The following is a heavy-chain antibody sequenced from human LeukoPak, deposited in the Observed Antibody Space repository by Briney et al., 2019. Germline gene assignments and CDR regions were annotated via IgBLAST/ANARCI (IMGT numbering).Heavy chain of an antibody. CDR2: ISYDGSNK. V-gene: IGHV3-30*18. Sequence: GGSLRLSCAASGFTFSSYGMHWVREAPGKGLEWVAVISYDGSNKYYADSVKGRFTISRDNSKNTLFLQMNSLRAEDTAVYYCAKDSYDFWSGYRSSGYFDYWGQGTLVTVSS. J-gene: IGHJ4*02. D-gene: IGHD3-3*01. CDR1: GFTFSSYG. CDR3: AKDSYDFWSGYRSSGYFDY.